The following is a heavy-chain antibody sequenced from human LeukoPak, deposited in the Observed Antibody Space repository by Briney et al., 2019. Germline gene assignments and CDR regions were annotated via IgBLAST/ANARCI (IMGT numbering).Heavy chain of an antibody. D-gene: IGHD6-19*01. CDR3: AREVIAVAGGQEWLVYYYYYMDV. J-gene: IGHJ6*03. V-gene: IGHV4-59*01. CDR2: IYYSGNT. CDR1: GGSISSYY. Sequence: PSETLSLTCTVSGGSISSYYWSWIRQPPGKGLEWIGYIYYSGNTNYNPSLKSRVTISVDTSKNQFSLKLSSVTAADTAVYYCAREVIAVAGGQEWLVYYYYYMDVWGKGTTVTVSS.